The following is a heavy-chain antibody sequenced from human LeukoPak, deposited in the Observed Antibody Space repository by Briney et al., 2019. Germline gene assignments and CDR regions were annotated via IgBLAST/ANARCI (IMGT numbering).Heavy chain of an antibody. Sequence: SETLSLTCTVSGGSISSYYWSWIRQPAGKGLEWIGRIYTSGSTNCNPSLKSRVTMSVDTSKNQFSLKLSSVTAADTAVYYCARDQPCSSTSCYLHNYYYYYMDVWGKGTTVTVSS. J-gene: IGHJ6*03. CDR1: GGSISSYY. CDR2: IYTSGST. CDR3: ARDQPCSSTSCYLHNYYYYYMDV. V-gene: IGHV4-4*07. D-gene: IGHD2-2*01.